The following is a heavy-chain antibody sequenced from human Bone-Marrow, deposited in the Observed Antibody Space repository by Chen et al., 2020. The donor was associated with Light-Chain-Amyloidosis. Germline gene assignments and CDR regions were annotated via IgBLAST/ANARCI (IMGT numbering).Heavy chain of an antibody. Sequence: EVQLVESGGGLVQPGGSLRLSCAASGFSFSSYAMSWVRQAPGKGLEWVSGISGRGGSRYYGASVKGRLTISRDNSKNTLYLQMNSLRAEDTAVYYCAKDISYDDILPDYPADAFDIWGQGTMVTVSS. J-gene: IGHJ3*02. D-gene: IGHD3-9*01. CDR3: AKDISYDDILPDYPADAFDI. CDR2: ISGRGGSR. CDR1: GFSFSSYA. V-gene: IGHV3-23*04.